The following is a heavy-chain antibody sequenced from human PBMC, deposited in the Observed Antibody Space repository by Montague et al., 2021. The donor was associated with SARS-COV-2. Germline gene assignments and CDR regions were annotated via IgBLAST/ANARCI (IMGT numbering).Heavy chain of an antibody. Sequence: SETLSLTCSVSGGSIGRSHYFWAWIRQPPGMGLEWIGSIYFTGKTYYHPSLKSRVTISIDTSKNHFSLRLSSVTAADSAVFYCARWGLNNAFDIWGLGTMITISS. V-gene: IGHV4-39*02. CDR1: GGSIGRSHYF. CDR3: ARWGLNNAFDI. D-gene: IGHD1/OR15-1a*01. CDR2: IYFTGKT. J-gene: IGHJ3*02.